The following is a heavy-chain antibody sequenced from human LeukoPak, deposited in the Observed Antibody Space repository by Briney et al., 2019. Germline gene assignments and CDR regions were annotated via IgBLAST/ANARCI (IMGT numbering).Heavy chain of an antibody. J-gene: IGHJ4*02. CDR3: ARDYPSGGFDS. CDR1: GGSISSGGYY. V-gene: IGHV4-30-2*01. CDR2: VYYSGST. Sequence: PSETLSLTCTVSGGSISSGGYYWSWIRQPPGKGLEWIGYVYYSGSTYYNPSLKSRVTISVDRSKNQFSLELSSLTAADTAVYYCARDYPSGGFDSWGQGTLVTVSS.